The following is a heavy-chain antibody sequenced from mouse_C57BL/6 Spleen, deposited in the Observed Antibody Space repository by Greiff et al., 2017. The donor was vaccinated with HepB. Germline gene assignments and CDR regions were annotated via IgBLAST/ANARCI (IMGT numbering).Heavy chain of an antibody. Sequence: VMLVESGAELMKPGASVKLSCKATGYTFTGYWIEWVKQRPGHGLEWIGEILPGSGSTNYNEKFKGKATFTADTSSNTAYMQLSSLTTEDSAIYYCARGGNYDGSSDWYFDVWGTGTTVTVSS. D-gene: IGHD1-1*01. V-gene: IGHV1-9*01. J-gene: IGHJ1*03. CDR3: ARGGNYDGSSDWYFDV. CDR1: GYTFTGYW. CDR2: ILPGSGST.